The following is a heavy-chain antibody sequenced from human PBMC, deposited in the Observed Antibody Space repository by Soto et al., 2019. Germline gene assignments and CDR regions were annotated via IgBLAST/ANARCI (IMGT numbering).Heavy chain of an antibody. Sequence: PGGSLRLSCAASGFAFSSYGMHWVRQAPGKGLEWVAVIWYDGSNKYYADSVKGRFTISRDNSKNTLYLQMNSLRAEDTAVYYCARDRQLELLDYYSGMDVWGQGTTVTVSS. CDR3: ARDRQLELLDYYSGMDV. J-gene: IGHJ6*02. CDR2: IWYDGSNK. V-gene: IGHV3-33*01. D-gene: IGHD1-7*01. CDR1: GFAFSSYG.